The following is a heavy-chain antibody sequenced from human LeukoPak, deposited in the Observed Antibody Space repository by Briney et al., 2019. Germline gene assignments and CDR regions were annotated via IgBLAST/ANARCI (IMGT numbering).Heavy chain of an antibody. CDR3: ARKPYYYDSGDFDY. V-gene: IGHV4-31*03. Sequence: SETLSLTCTVSGGSISSGGYSWSWIRQHPGKGLEWIGYIYYSGSTYYNPSLKSRVTISVDTSKNQFSLKLSSVTAADTAVYYCARKPYYYDSGDFDYWGQGTLVTVSS. CDR1: GGSISSGGYS. J-gene: IGHJ4*02. CDR2: IYYSGST. D-gene: IGHD3-22*01.